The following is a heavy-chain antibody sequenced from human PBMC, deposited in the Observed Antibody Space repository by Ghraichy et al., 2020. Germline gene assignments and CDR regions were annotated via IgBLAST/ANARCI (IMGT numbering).Heavy chain of an antibody. CDR2: ILKDGTNE. Sequence: LSLTCAASGFIFSRYAMHWVRQAPGKGLEWVTGILKDGTNEYYVDSVKGRFTISRDNFRNTLSLQMDSLRPEDTAVYYCVRDTCGSDGAGCYENYWGQGTLVVFSS. CDR3: VRDTCGSDGAGCYENY. V-gene: IGHV3-30*03. CDR1: GFIFSRYA. D-gene: IGHD2-2*01. J-gene: IGHJ4*02.